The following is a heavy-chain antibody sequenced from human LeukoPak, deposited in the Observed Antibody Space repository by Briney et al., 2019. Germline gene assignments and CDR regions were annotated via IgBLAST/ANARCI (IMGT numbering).Heavy chain of an antibody. CDR3: AKDLDYTTYGYYFDY. J-gene: IGHJ4*02. D-gene: IGHD4-11*01. V-gene: IGHV3-23*01. CDR2: IAADDAS. Sequence: GGSLRLSCAASDSSFRSHDMSWVRQTSEKGLEWVSSIAADDASFYADSVRGRFTISRDKSQNILYLQMKSLRADDTAIYYCAKDLDYTTYGYYFDYWGQGTLVTVSS. CDR1: DSSFRSHD.